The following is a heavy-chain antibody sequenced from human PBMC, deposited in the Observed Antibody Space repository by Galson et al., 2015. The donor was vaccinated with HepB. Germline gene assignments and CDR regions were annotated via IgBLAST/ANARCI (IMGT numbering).Heavy chain of an antibody. V-gene: IGHV3-11*06. J-gene: IGHJ4*02. D-gene: IGHD6-13*01. CDR2: ISSSSSHT. Sequence: SLRLSCAASGFSFSDYYMSWIRQAPGKGLEWVSYISSSSSHTNYADSVKGRFTISRDNAKNSLYLQMNSLRAEDTAVYYCARGPYSSTWYQGVDYWGQGTLVTVSS. CDR3: ARGPYSSTWYQGVDY. CDR1: GFSFSDYY.